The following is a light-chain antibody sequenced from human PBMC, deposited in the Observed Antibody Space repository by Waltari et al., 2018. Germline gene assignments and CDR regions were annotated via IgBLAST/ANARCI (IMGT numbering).Light chain of an antibody. CDR2: WAS. V-gene: IGKV4-1*01. Sequence: DIVMTQSPDSLSVSLGERATTNCKSSQTVLDSSNNRNYLAWYQQKPGQPPKLLIYWASSRESRVPDRFSGSGSGTDFTLTITSLQAEDVAVYYCQQYYSPPPLFTFGPGTKVDIK. J-gene: IGKJ3*01. CDR1: QTVLDSSNNRNY. CDR3: QQYYSPPPLFT.